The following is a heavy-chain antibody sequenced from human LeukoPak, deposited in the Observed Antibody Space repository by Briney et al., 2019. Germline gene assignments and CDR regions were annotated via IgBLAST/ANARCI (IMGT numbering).Heavy chain of an antibody. Sequence: GGSLRLSCAASGFTFSSYGMHWVRQAPGKGLEWVAVISYDGSNKYYADSVKGRFTISRDNSKNTLYLQMNSLRAEDTAVYYCATYRQVLLPFESWGQGTLVTVSS. D-gene: IGHD2/OR15-2a*01. J-gene: IGHJ4*02. V-gene: IGHV3-30*03. CDR2: ISYDGSNK. CDR1: GFTFSSYG. CDR3: ATYRQVLLPFES.